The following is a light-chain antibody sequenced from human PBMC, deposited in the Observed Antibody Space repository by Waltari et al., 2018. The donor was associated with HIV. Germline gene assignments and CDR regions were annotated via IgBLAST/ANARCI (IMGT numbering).Light chain of an antibody. CDR3: QQYSDTFVT. Sequence: DIVMTQSPDSLAVSLGARATINCKSSQSVLHGSSNKDSLAWYQQKPGQPPRLLIYWASTRESGVPDRFSGSGSGKDFTLTISGLQTEDVAVYYCQQYSDTFVTFGGGTRVEI. CDR1: QSVLHGSSNKDS. CDR2: WAS. V-gene: IGKV4-1*01. J-gene: IGKJ4*01.